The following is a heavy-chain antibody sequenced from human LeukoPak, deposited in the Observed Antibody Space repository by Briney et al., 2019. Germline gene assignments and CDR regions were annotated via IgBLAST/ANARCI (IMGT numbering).Heavy chain of an antibody. CDR1: GFTFSSYA. Sequence: PGGSLRLSCAASGFTFSSYAMHWVRQAPGKGLEWVAVISYDGSNKYYADSVKGRFTISRDNSKNTLYLQMNSLRAEDTAVYYCARGAYYYGSGSFDYWGQGTLVTVSS. V-gene: IGHV3-30-3*01. J-gene: IGHJ4*02. CDR2: ISYDGSNK. D-gene: IGHD3-10*01. CDR3: ARGAYYYGSGSFDY.